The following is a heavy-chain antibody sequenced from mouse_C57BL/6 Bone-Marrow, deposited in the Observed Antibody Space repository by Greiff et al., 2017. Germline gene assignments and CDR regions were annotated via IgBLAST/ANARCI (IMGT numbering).Heavy chain of an antibody. V-gene: IGHV1-85*01. CDR3: ACRSSYDAMDY. CDR2: IYPSDGST. D-gene: IGHD1-1*01. CDR1: GYTFTSYD. Sequence: QVQLQQPGPELVKPGASVKLSCKASGYTFTSYDINWVKQRPGQGLEWIGRIYPSDGSTKYNEKFKGKATLTVDTSSSTAYMQLHSLTSEDSAVCVCACRSSYDAMDYWGQGTSVTVSS. J-gene: IGHJ4*01.